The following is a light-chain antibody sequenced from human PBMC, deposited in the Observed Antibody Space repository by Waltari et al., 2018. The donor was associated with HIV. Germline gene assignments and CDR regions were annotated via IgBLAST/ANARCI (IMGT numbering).Light chain of an antibody. CDR3: QAWDSSNVV. J-gene: IGLJ2*01. Sequence: SYELTQPPSVSVSPGQTATINCPGDKLGDKFPSWYPQKPGQSPVLVIFQDRRFTGSSSGNTATLTISGTQALDEADYYCQAWDSSNVVFGGGTHLTVL. V-gene: IGLV3-1*01. CDR1: KLGDKF. CDR2: QDR.